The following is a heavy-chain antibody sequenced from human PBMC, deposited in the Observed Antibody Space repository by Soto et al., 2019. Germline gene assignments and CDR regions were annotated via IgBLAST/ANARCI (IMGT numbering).Heavy chain of an antibody. CDR1: GFTFSSYG. V-gene: IGHV3-30*18. D-gene: IGHD3-3*01. J-gene: IGHJ4*02. CDR3: AKDYDFWSGYCDD. CDR2: ISYDGSNK. Sequence: GGSLRLSCAASGFTFSSYGMHWVRQAPGKGLEWVAVISYDGSNKYYADSVKGRFTISRDNSKNTLYLQMNSLRAEDTAVYYCAKDYDFWSGYCDDWGQGTLVTVSS.